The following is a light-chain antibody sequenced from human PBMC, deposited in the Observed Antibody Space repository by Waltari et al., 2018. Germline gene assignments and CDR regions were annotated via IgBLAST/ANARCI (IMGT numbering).Light chain of an antibody. Sequence: DIVMTQTPLSLPITPGEPASISCRSSQSLLHSNGNTYLHWYLQKPGQSPQLLIYGGSNRASGVPDRFSGSGSGTDFTLKISKVEAEDVGVYYCVQAIAFPFTFSPGTKLDIK. CDR2: GGS. J-gene: IGKJ3*01. V-gene: IGKV2-40*01. CDR3: VQAIAFPFT. CDR1: QSLLHSNGNTY.